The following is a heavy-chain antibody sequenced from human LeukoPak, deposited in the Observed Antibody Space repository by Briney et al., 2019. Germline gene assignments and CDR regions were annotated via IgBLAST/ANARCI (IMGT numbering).Heavy chain of an antibody. Sequence: ASVKVSCKASGYTFTGYYMHWVRRAPGQGLEWMGWINPNSGGTNYAQKFQGRVTMTRDTSISTAYMELSRLRSDDTAVYYCARANKLGKGYFDYWGQGTLVTVSS. V-gene: IGHV1-2*02. CDR3: ARANKLGKGYFDY. CDR2: INPNSGGT. J-gene: IGHJ4*02. D-gene: IGHD7-27*01. CDR1: GYTFTGYY.